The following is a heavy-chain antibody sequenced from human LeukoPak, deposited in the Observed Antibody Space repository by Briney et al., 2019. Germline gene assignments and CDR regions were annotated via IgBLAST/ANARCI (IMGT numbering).Heavy chain of an antibody. Sequence: GGSLRLSCAASGFTFSSYAMSWVRQAPGKGLEWVSAISGSGDSTYYGDSVKGRFTISRDNSKNTLYLQMNSLRAEDTAVYYCAREGPRGNSQFDYWGQGTLVTVSS. CDR2: ISGSGDST. J-gene: IGHJ4*02. CDR1: GFTFSSYA. V-gene: IGHV3-23*01. D-gene: IGHD2/OR15-2a*01. CDR3: AREGPRGNSQFDY.